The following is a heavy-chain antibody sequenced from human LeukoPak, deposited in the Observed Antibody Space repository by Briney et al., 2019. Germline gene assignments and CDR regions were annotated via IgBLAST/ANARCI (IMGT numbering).Heavy chain of an antibody. CDR1: GFTFSSYS. Sequence: HPGGSLRLSCAASGFTFSSYSMNWVRQAPGKGLEWVSYISSSSSTIYHADPVKGRFTISRDNAKNSLYLQMNSLRAEDTAVYYYARDLVWNDFEGEEGGQDYWGRGTLVTVSS. D-gene: IGHD1-1*01. CDR3: ARDLVWNDFEGEEGGQDY. V-gene: IGHV3-48*01. CDR2: ISSSSSTI. J-gene: IGHJ4*02.